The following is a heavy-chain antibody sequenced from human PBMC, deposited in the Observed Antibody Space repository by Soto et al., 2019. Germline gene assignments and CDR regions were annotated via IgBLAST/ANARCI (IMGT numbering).Heavy chain of an antibody. V-gene: IGHV3-23*01. CDR1: AFTFSSYV. Sequence: GGSLSLSFAASAFTFSSYVMSWVRQAPGKGLEWVSTISGSGGSTYYADFVRGRFTISRDNSKNTRNLKMNSRRAKNRAVYYFGRPKGDSSTLYYFDYWGQGTLVTVSS. D-gene: IGHD6-13*01. CDR3: GRPKGDSSTLYYFDY. J-gene: IGHJ4*02. CDR2: ISGSGGST.